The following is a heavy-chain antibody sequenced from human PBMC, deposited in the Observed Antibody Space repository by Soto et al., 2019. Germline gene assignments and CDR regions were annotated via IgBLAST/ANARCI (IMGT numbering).Heavy chain of an antibody. J-gene: IGHJ5*02. CDR3: ARDKLERRPNWFDP. CDR1: GFTFSSYW. Sequence: GSPRLSCAASGFTFSSYWMSWVRHAPGKGLEWVANIKQDGSEKYYVDSVKGRFTISRDNAKNSLYLQMNSLRAEDTAVYYCARDKLERRPNWFDPWGQGTLVTVSS. D-gene: IGHD1-1*01. CDR2: IKQDGSEK. V-gene: IGHV3-7*03.